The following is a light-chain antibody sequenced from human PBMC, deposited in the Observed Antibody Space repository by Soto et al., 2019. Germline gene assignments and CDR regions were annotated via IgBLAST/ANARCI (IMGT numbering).Light chain of an antibody. V-gene: IGKV1-12*01. CDR1: QGISTW. Sequence: DIQMTQSPSSVSASVGDTVTISCRASQGISTWLAWYQQKPGKAPKLLIYAASYLQNGVPSRFSGRGSGTDFTLTISSLQPGDLATYFCQQTYSTPWTFGQGTKVDI. J-gene: IGKJ1*01. CDR2: AAS. CDR3: QQTYSTPWT.